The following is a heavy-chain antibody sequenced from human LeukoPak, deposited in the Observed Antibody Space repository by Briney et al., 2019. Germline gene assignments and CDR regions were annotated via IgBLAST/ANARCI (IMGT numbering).Heavy chain of an antibody. CDR3: ARADLAGYQEDFDF. Sequence: SETLSLTCTVSTGSIRGDGYYWSWIRQHPGKGLEWLGHINSNGETHYNPSLKSRLTISVDTSKSQFSLELSSATAADTAVYYCARADLAGYQEDFDFWGQGALVTVSS. CDR1: TGSIRGDGYY. CDR2: INSNGET. J-gene: IGHJ4*02. V-gene: IGHV4-31*03. D-gene: IGHD3-9*01.